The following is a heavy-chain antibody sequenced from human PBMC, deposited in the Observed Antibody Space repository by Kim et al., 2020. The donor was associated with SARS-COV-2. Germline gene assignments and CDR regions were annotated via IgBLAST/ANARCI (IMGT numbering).Heavy chain of an antibody. CDR2: IIPILGIA. CDR1: GGTFSSYT. J-gene: IGHJ6*02. V-gene: IGHV1-69*02. Sequence: SVKVSCKASGGTFSSYTISWVRQAPGQGLEWMGRIIPILGIANYAQKFQGRVTITADKSTSTAYMELSSLRSEDTAVYYCAGYYRKIFGVVLALDVWGQGTTVTVSS. CDR3: AGYYRKIFGVVLALDV. D-gene: IGHD3-3*01.